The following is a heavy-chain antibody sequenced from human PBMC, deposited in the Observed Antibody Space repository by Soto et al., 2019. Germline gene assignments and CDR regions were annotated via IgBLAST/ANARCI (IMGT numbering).Heavy chain of an antibody. Sequence: QLQLQESGPGLVKPSETLSLTCTVSGGSISSSSYYWGWIRQPPGKGLVWIGSIYYSGSTYYNPSLQSRVSISVDTSKNQFSLKLSSVTAADTAVYYCARHALRPYGDYSDNWFDPWGQGTLVTVSS. V-gene: IGHV4-39*01. CDR2: IYYSGST. CDR3: ARHALRPYGDYSDNWFDP. CDR1: GGSISSSSYY. J-gene: IGHJ5*02. D-gene: IGHD4-17*01.